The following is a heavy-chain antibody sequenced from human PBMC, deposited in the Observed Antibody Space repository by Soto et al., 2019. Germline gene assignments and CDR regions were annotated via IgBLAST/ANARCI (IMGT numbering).Heavy chain of an antibody. Sequence: SETLSLTCAVYGGSFSGYYWSWIRQPPGKGLEWIGEINHSGSTNYNPSLKGRVTISVDTSKNQFSLKLSSVTAADTAVYYCASTQQQLAFFDYWGQGTLVTVSS. D-gene: IGHD6-13*01. J-gene: IGHJ4*02. V-gene: IGHV4-34*01. CDR3: ASTQQQLAFFDY. CDR2: INHSGST. CDR1: GGSFSGYY.